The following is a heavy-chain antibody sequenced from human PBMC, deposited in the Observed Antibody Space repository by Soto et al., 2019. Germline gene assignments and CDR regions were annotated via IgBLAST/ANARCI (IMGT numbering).Heavy chain of an antibody. CDR1: GGAISRGCYY. D-gene: IGHD3-10*01. V-gene: IGHV4-31*03. CDR2: IYYSGST. CDR3: ARAGDWFDP. Sequence: SLALNGTVSGGAISRGCYYWSWIRQHPGKGLEWIGYIYYSGSTYYNPSLKSRVTISVDTSKNQFSLKLSSVTAADTAVYYCARAGDWFDPWGQRTLVTVSS. J-gene: IGHJ5*02.